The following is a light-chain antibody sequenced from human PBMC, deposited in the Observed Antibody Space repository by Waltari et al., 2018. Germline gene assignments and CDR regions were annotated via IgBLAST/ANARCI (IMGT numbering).Light chain of an antibody. CDR3: QQYNSYSPT. V-gene: IGKV1-5*03. Sequence: DLQMTQSPSALSASMGDRVIITCRASQYISNWLAWYQPQPGQAPKLLISKASTLESGVPSRFGGSGSGTDFTLTISSLQPEDFATYYCQQYNSYSPTFGQGTQVEIK. CDR2: KAS. CDR1: QYISNW. J-gene: IGKJ2*01.